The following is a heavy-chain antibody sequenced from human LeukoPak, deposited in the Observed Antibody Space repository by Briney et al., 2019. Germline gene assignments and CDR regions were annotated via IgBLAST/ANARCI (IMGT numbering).Heavy chain of an antibody. D-gene: IGHD2-15*01. CDR2: INHSGST. V-gene: IGHV4-34*01. J-gene: IGHJ4*02. CDR3: ARADAARGGGEDY. Sequence: PSETLSLTCAVYGGSFSGYYWSWIRQPPGKGLEWIGEINHSGSTNYNPSLKSQVTISVDTSKNQFSLKLSSVTAADTAVYYCARADAARGGGEDYWGQGTLVTVSS. CDR1: GGSFSGYY.